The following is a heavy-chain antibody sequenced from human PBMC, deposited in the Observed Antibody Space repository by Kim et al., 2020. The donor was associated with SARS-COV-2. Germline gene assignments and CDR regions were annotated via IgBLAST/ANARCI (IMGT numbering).Heavy chain of an antibody. CDR1: GFTFSSYA. J-gene: IGHJ6*02. D-gene: IGHD6-19*01. Sequence: GGSLRLSCAASGFTFSSYAMHWVRQAPGKGLEWVAVISYDGSNKYYADSVKGRFTISRDNSKNTLYLQMNSLRAEDTAVYYCAGGSGWYDYYGMDVWGQGTTVTVSS. CDR2: ISYDGSNK. V-gene: IGHV3-30*04. CDR3: AGGSGWYDYYGMDV.